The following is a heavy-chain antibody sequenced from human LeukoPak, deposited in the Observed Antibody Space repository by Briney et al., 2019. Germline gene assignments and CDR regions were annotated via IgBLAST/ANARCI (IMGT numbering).Heavy chain of an antibody. CDR3: ARSGYSNFDY. V-gene: IGHV4-61*02. CDR1: GGSISSDSYY. CDR2: VYTSGIT. D-gene: IGHD3-3*01. Sequence: SQTLSLTCIVSGGSISSDSYYWSWIRQPAGKGLEWIGRVYTSGITNYNPSLKSRVTISVDTSKNQFSLKLSSVTAADTAVYYCARSGYSNFDYWGQGTLVTVSS. J-gene: IGHJ4*02.